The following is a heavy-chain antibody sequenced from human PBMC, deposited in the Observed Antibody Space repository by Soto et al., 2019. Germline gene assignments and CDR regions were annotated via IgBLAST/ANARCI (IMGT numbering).Heavy chain of an antibody. CDR3: ARGMTTVTTFDN. J-gene: IGHJ4*03. CDR2: IYHSGST. V-gene: IGHV4-30-2*01. Sequence: SETLSLTCAVSGGSISSGGYSWSWIRQPPGKGLEWIGYIYHSGSTYYNPSLKSRVTIPVDRSKNQFSLKLSSVTAADTAVYYCARGMTTVTTFDNWGQGTTVTVSS. CDR1: GGSISSGGYS. D-gene: IGHD4-17*01.